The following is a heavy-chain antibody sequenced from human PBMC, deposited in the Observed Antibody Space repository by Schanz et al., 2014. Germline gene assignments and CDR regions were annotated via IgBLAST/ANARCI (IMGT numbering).Heavy chain of an antibody. V-gene: IGHV3-7*01. J-gene: IGHJ4*02. CDR2: INQDGSEK. CDR3: AKVAPAATYLDS. D-gene: IGHD2-2*01. CDR1: GFTFSDYY. Sequence: VYLVESGGDLVKPGGSLRLSCAASGFTFSDYYMAWIRQAPGKGLEWVANINQDGSEKYYVDSVKGRFTISRDNAKNSLYLQMNGLRAEDTAVFYCAKVAPAATYLDSWGLGTLVTVSS.